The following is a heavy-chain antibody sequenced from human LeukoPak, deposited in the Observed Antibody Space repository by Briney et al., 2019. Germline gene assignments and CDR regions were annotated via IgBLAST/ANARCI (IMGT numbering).Heavy chain of an antibody. D-gene: IGHD3-22*01. CDR1: GGSLSSWSYY. CDR2: IYTSGST. V-gene: IGHV4-61*02. Sequence: PSQTLSLTCIVSGGSLSSWSYYWSWIRQPAGKGLEGVGRIYTSGSTNYNRSLKSRVPISLDTSKNQFSLKLSSVTAEDTAVYYCARDNYDSSGYYSLRWLDPWGKGTLVTVSS. J-gene: IGHJ5*02. CDR3: ARDNYDSSGYYSLRWLDP.